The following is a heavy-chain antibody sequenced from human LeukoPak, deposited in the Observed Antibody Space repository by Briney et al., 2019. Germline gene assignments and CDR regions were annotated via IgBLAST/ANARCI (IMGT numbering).Heavy chain of an antibody. J-gene: IGHJ4*02. CDR2: INTDESST. Sequence: GGSRRLSCAASGFTLSSYWMHWVRQAPGKGLVWVSRINTDESSTSYAGSVKGRFPISRANAKNTLYLQMNSLRAADTAVYYCARDTMGATTYWGQGTLVTVSS. CDR1: GFTLSSYW. V-gene: IGHV3-74*01. D-gene: IGHD1-26*01. CDR3: ARDTMGATTY.